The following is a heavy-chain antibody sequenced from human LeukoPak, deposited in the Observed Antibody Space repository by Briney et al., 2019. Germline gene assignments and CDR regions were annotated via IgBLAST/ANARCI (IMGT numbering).Heavy chain of an antibody. V-gene: IGHV3-7*01. J-gene: IGHJ4*02. CDR1: GFTFSSYW. CDR3: ARLLCYDSSGYNY. D-gene: IGHD3-22*01. Sequence: GXXLRLSCAGSGFTFSSYWMSWVRQAPGKGLEWVANIKQDGSEKYYVDSVKGRFTISRDNAKNSLYLQMNSLRAEDTAVYYCARLLCYDSSGYNYWGQGTLVTVSS. CDR2: IKQDGSEK.